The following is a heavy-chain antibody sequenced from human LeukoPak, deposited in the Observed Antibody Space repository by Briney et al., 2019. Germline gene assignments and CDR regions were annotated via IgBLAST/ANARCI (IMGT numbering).Heavy chain of an antibody. D-gene: IGHD2/OR15-2a*01. Sequence: SETLSLTCTVSGGSISSYYWSWIRQPPGKGLEWIGYIYYSGSTTYNPSFKSRVTISVDPSKDQFSLKLSSVTAADTAVYYCARTVLSDGWFDPWGQGTLVTVSS. CDR2: IYYSGST. J-gene: IGHJ5*02. CDR3: ARTVLSDGWFDP. CDR1: GGSISSYY. V-gene: IGHV4-59*08.